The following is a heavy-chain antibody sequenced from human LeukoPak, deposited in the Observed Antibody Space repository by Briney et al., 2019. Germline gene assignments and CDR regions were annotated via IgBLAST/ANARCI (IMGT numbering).Heavy chain of an antibody. V-gene: IGHV1-46*01. J-gene: IGHJ3*02. CDR3: ARFKSAFDI. CDR1: GYTFTSNY. Sequence: ASVKVSCKAFGYTFTSNYMHWVRQAPGQGPEWMGVISPSGGSTTYAQKFQGRVTLTRDMSTSTDYLELSSLRSEDTAVYYCARFKSAFDIWGQGTMVTVSS. CDR2: ISPSGGST.